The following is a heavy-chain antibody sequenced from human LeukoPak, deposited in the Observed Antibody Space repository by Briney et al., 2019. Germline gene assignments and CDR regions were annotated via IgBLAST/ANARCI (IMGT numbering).Heavy chain of an antibody. D-gene: IGHD6-13*01. CDR3: ARYSSSWYDAFDI. CDR2: IIPIFGTA. V-gene: IGHV1-69*05. CDR1: GGTFSSYA. J-gene: IGHJ3*02. Sequence: SVKVSCKASGGTFSSYAISWVRQAPGQGLEWMGGIIPIFGTANYAQKFQGRVTITRDTSASTAYMELSSLRSEDTAVYYCARYSSSWYDAFDIWGQGTMVTVSS.